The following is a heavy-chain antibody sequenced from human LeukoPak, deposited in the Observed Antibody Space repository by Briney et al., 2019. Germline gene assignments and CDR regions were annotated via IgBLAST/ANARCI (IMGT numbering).Heavy chain of an antibody. CDR1: GDSINTYY. CDR2: IYYRVTS. J-gene: IGHJ4*02. Sequence: SETLSLTCTVSGDSINTYYWSWIRQPPGKGLEWIGYIYYRVTSDYNPSLKSRVTMSVDMSTSQISLKLSSVTAADTAVYYCERAVGGDGSGSLWGPGTLVTVSS. D-gene: IGHD3-10*01. CDR3: ERAVGGDGSGSL. V-gene: IGHV4-59*01.